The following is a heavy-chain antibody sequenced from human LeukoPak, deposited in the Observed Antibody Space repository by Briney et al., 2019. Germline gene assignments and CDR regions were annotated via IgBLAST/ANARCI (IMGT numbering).Heavy chain of an antibody. CDR3: ARDLGGSAN. CDR2: ISSSGSTL. D-gene: IGHD3-16*01. CDR1: GFTFSSYE. V-gene: IGHV3-48*03. Sequence: GGSLRLSCAASGFTFSSYEMNWVRQAPGKGLEWVSYISSSGSTLYYADSVKGRFTISRDNAKNSLYLQMNSLRAEDTAVYYCARDLGGSANWGQGTLVTVSS. J-gene: IGHJ4*02.